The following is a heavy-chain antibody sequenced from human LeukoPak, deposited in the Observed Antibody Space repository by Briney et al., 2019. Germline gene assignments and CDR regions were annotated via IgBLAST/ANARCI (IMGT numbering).Heavy chain of an antibody. Sequence: PPETLSLTCAVYGGSFSGYYWSWIRQPPGKGLEWIGEINHSRTTNYNPSLKSRVTISVDMSKNQFSLKLTSVNAADTAVYYCARRVREYDYVWGSYRYRYYFDYWGQGTLVTVSS. V-gene: IGHV4-34*01. CDR3: ARRVREYDYVWGSYRYRYYFDY. CDR1: GGSFSGYY. D-gene: IGHD3-16*02. J-gene: IGHJ4*02. CDR2: INHSRTT.